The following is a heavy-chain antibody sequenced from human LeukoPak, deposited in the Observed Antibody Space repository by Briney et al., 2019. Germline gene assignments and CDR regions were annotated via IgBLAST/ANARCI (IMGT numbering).Heavy chain of an antibody. V-gene: IGHV4-34*01. J-gene: IGHJ4*02. CDR1: GGSFSGYY. CDR2: INHSGST. CDR3: ARGGMIVATIHFDY. D-gene: IGHD5-12*01. Sequence: PSETLSLTCAVYGGSFSGYYWSRIRQPPGKGLEWIGEINHSGSTNYNPSLKSRVTISVDTSKNQFSLELSSVTAADTAVYYCARGGMIVATIHFDYWGQGTLVTVSS.